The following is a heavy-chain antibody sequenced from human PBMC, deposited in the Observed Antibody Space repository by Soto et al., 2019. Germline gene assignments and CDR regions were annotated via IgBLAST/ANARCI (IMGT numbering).Heavy chain of an antibody. CDR1: GYTFTGYY. CDR2: INPNNGGT. CDR3: ARDSCLGGATANYGMDV. V-gene: IGHV1-2*04. J-gene: IGHJ6*02. D-gene: IGHD1-26*01. Sequence: ASVKVSCKASGYTFTGYYMHWVRQAPGQGLEWMGWINPNNGGTNYAQKFQGWVTMTRDTSISTAYMELSRLRSDDTAVYYCARDSCLGGATANYGMDVWGQGTMVTVSS.